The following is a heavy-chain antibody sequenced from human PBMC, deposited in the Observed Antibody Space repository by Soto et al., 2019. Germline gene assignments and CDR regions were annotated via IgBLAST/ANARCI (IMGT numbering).Heavy chain of an antibody. V-gene: IGHV1-46*01. D-gene: IGHD3-22*01. CDR2: INPSGGTS. CDR1: GYTFTSYY. J-gene: IGHJ4*02. Sequence: ASVKVSCKASGYTFTSYYIHWVRQAPGQGLEWMGVINPSGGTSTSAQKFQGRVTMTRDTSASTAYMELSSLRSEDTAVYYCARTTLELVVNDYWGQGTLVTVSS. CDR3: ARTTLELVVNDY.